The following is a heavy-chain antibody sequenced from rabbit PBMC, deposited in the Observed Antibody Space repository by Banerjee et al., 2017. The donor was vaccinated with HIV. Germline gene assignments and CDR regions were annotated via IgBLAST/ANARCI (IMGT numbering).Heavy chain of an antibody. CDR1: GFTLSSYD. D-gene: IGHD7-1*01. V-gene: IGHV1S45*01. CDR2: IYAGTSGST. CDR3: ARDSTGEVIFNL. Sequence: QEQLVESGGGLVQPEGSLTLTCTASGFTLSSYDMCWVRQAPGKGLEWIACIYAGTSGSTYYASWAKGRFTISKSSSTTVTLQMTSLTAADTATYFCARDSTGEVIFNLWGPGTLVTVS. J-gene: IGHJ4*01.